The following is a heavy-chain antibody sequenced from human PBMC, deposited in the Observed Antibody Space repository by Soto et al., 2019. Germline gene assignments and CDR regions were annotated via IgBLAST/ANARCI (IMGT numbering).Heavy chain of an antibody. D-gene: IGHD6-19*01. J-gene: IGHJ6*02. CDR3: ARGPLIYSSGWYYPSPVVVYGMDV. Sequence: SETLSLTCAVYGGSFSGYYWSWIRQPPGKGLEWIGEINHSGSTNYNPSLKSRVTISVDTSKNQFSLKLSSVTAADTAVYYCARGPLIYSSGWYYPSPVVVYGMDVWGQGTTVTVSS. V-gene: IGHV4-34*01. CDR1: GGSFSGYY. CDR2: INHSGST.